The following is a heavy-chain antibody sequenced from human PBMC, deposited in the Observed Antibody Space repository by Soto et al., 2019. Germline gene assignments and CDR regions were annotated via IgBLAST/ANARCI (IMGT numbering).Heavy chain of an antibody. CDR3: DSAVAGTFH. D-gene: IGHD6-19*01. J-gene: IGHJ4*02. V-gene: IGHV3-66*01. Sequence: GGSLRLSCAASGFTFSSYYMSWVRQAPGKGLEWVSVIYSGGTTYYADSVKGRFTISRDNSKNTLYLQMNSLRAEDTAVYYCDSAVAGTFHWGQGTLVTVSS. CDR1: GFTFSSYY. CDR2: IYSGGTT.